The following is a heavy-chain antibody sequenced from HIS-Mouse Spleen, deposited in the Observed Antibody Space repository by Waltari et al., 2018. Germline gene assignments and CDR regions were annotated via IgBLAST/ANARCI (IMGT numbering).Heavy chain of an antibody. D-gene: IGHD6-13*01. CDR2: IYYSGST. CDR3: AAPGYSSSWYAFDI. CDR1: GCSISSYY. J-gene: IGHJ3*02. V-gene: IGHV4-59*08. Sequence: QVQLQESGPGLVKPSETLSLTCTVSGCSISSYYWIWIRQPPGKGLEWIGYIYYSGSTNYNPSLKSRVTISVDTSKNQFSLKLSSVTAADTAVYYCAAPGYSSSWYAFDIWGQGTMVTVSS.